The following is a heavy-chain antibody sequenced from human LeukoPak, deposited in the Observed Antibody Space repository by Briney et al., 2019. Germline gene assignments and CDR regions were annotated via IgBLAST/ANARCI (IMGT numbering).Heavy chain of an antibody. Sequence: ASVTVSCKASGYTFTSYGISWVRQAPGQGLEWMGWISAYNGNTNYAQKLQGRVTMTTDTSTSTAYMELRSLRSDDTAVYYCARDLRRSGWYTDTGFDYWGQGTLVTVSS. CDR1: GYTFTSYG. D-gene: IGHD6-19*01. V-gene: IGHV1-18*01. CDR2: ISAYNGNT. CDR3: ARDLRRSGWYTDTGFDY. J-gene: IGHJ4*02.